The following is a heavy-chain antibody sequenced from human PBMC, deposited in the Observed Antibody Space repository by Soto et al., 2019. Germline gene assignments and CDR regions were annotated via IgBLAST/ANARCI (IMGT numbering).Heavy chain of an antibody. J-gene: IGHJ6*02. CDR2: IWYDGSNK. V-gene: IGHV3-33*01. D-gene: IGHD6-6*01. Sequence: SLRLSCAASGFTFSSYGMHWVRQAPGKGLEWVAVIWYDGSNKYYADSVKGRFTISRDNSKNTLYLQMNSLRAEDTAVYYCARNQGGIAARQNYYYGMDVWGQGTTVTVSS. CDR3: ARNQGGIAARQNYYYGMDV. CDR1: GFTFSSYG.